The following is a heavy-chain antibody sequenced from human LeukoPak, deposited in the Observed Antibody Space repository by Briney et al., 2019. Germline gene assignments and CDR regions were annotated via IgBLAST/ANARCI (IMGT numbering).Heavy chain of an antibody. CDR3: AKDSYDILTGYSYYYYGMDV. V-gene: IGHV3-30*18. Sequence: GGSLRLSCAASGFTFSSYGMHWVRQAPGKGLEWVAVISYDGSNKYYADSVKGRFTISRDNSKNTLYLQMNSLRAEDTAVYYCAKDSYDILTGYSYYYYGMDVWGQGTTVTVSS. D-gene: IGHD3-9*01. CDR2: ISYDGSNK. CDR1: GFTFSSYG. J-gene: IGHJ6*02.